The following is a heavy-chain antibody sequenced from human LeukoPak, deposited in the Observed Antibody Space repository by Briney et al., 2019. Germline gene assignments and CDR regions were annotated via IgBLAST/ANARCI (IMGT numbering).Heavy chain of an antibody. V-gene: IGHV3-23*01. CDR3: AKVTKQGYCSGGSCYAPFDY. D-gene: IGHD2-15*01. J-gene: IGHJ4*02. CDR1: GFTFSSYS. Sequence: SGGSLRLSCAASGFTFSSYSMNWVRQAPGKGLEWVSAIGGSGGSTYYADSVKGRFTISRDNSKNTLYLQMNSLRAEDTAVYYCAKVTKQGYCSGGSCYAPFDYWGQGTLVTVSS. CDR2: IGGSGGST.